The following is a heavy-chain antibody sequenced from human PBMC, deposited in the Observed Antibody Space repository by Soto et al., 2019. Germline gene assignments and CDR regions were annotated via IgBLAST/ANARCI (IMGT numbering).Heavy chain of an antibody. V-gene: IGHV4-4*07. CDR2: IYTSGST. J-gene: IGHJ4*02. D-gene: IGHD3-16*01. Sequence: SETLSLTCTVSGGSVSSYYWNWIRQPAGKGLEWIGRIYTSGSTNYNPSLKSRVTMSMDTFKNYFSLKLTSVTPADTAVYYCARDDAERWLIYHFHYWGQGALVTVSS. CDR1: GGSVSSYY. CDR3: ARDDAERWLIYHFHY.